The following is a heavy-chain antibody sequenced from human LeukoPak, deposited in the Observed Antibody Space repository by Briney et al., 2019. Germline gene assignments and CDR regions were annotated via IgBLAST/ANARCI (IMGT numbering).Heavy chain of an antibody. CDR3: ARWPLVPQAFQR. V-gene: IGHV3-48*01. CDR2: ISSSSSTI. D-gene: IGHD2-2*01. CDR1: GFTFSSYG. J-gene: IGHJ1*01. Sequence: GGSLRLSCAASGFTFSSYGMNWVRQAPGKGLEWVSYISSSSSTIYYADSVKGRFTISRDNSKNTLYLQMNSLRADDTAVYYCARWPLVPQAFQRLGQGTLVTVSP.